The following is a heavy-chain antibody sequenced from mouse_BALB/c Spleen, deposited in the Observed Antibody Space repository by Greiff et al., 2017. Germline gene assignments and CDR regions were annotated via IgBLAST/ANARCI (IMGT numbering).Heavy chain of an antibody. D-gene: IGHD2-2*01. V-gene: IGHV1-9*01. Sequence: QVQLQQSGAELMKPGASVKISCKATGYTFSSYWIEWVKQRPGHGLEWIGEILPGSGSTNYNEKFKGKATFTADTSSNTAYMQLSSLTSEDSAVYYCARRGYYDAMDYWGQGTSVTVSS. CDR1: GYTFSSYW. CDR2: ILPGSGST. J-gene: IGHJ4*01. CDR3: ARRGYYDAMDY.